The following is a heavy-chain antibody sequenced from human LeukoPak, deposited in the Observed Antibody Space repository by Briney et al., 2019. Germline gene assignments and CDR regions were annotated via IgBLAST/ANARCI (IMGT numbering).Heavy chain of an antibody. CDR3: ASRSRYCSGGSCIDY. Sequence: ASVKVSCKASGYTFTSYGISWVRQAPGQGLEWMGWISAYNGNTNYAQKLQGRVTMTTDTSTSTAYMELRSLRSDDTAVYYCASRSRYCSGGSCIDYWGQGTLVTVSS. CDR2: ISAYNGNT. J-gene: IGHJ4*02. D-gene: IGHD2-15*01. V-gene: IGHV1-18*01. CDR1: GYTFTSYG.